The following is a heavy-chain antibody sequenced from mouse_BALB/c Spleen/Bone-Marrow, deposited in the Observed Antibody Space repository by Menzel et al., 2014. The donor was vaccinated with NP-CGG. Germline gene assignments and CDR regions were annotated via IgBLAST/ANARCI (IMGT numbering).Heavy chain of an antibody. V-gene: IGHV1-26*01. Sequence: EVKLQESGPDLVKPGASVKISCKASGYSFTGYYMHWVKQSHGKSLEWIGRVNPNNSGTSYNQKFKGKAILTVDKSSSTAYMELRSLTSEDSAFSFCSVLDCRSWFAYWGPGTLVTVSA. CDR3: SVLDCRSWFAY. CDR2: VNPNNSGT. D-gene: IGHD2-13*01. CDR1: GYSFTGYY. J-gene: IGHJ3*01.